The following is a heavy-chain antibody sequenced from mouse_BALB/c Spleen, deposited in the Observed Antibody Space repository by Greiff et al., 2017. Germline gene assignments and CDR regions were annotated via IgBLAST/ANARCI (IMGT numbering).Heavy chain of an antibody. CDR1: GFTFSDYY. D-gene: IGHD2-2*01. V-gene: IGHV5-4*02. Sequence: EVKVVESGGGLVKPGGSLKLSCAASGFTFSDYYMYWVRQTPEKRLEWVATISDGGSYTYYPDSVKGRFTISRDNAKNNLYLQMSSLKSEDTAMYYCARDRGGYGNYFDYWGQGTTLTVSS. CDR2: ISDGGSYT. J-gene: IGHJ2*01. CDR3: ARDRGGYGNYFDY.